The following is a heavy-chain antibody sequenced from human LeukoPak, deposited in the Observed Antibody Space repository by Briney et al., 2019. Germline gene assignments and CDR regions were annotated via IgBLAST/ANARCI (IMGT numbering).Heavy chain of an antibody. CDR3: ARGGGVGATFGY. Sequence: GGSLRLSCAASGFTFSSYAMSWVRQAPGKGLEWVSAISGSGGSTYYADSVKGRFTISRDNSKNTLYLQMNSLRAEDTAVYFCARGGGVGATFGYWGQGTLVTVSS. V-gene: IGHV3-23*01. J-gene: IGHJ4*02. CDR2: ISGSGGST. D-gene: IGHD1-26*01. CDR1: GFTFSSYA.